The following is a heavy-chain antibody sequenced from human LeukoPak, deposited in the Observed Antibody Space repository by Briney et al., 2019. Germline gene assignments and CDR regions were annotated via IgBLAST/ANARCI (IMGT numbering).Heavy chain of an antibody. CDR3: TRHSGSSGWQEKPGDY. CDR2: IRSKANSYAT. J-gene: IGHJ4*02. V-gene: IGHV3-73*01. CDR1: GFTFSGSA. Sequence: GGSLRLSCAASGFTFSGSAMHWVRQASGKGLEWVGRIRSKANSYATAYAASVKGRFTISRDDSKNTAYLQMNSLKTEDTAVYYCTRHSGSSGWQEKPGDYWGQGTLVTVSS. D-gene: IGHD6-19*01.